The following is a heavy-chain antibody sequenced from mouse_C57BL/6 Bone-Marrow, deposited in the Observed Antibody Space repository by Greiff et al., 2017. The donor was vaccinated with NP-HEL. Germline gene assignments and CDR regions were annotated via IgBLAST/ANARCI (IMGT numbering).Heavy chain of an antibody. J-gene: IGHJ1*03. Sequence: QVQLQQPGAELVKPGASVKLSCKASGYTFTSYWMQWVKQRPGQGLEWIGEIDPSDSYTNYNQKFKGKATLTVDTSSSTAYMQLSSLTSEDSAVYYCARSYDYDAGTRALYLDVWGTGTTVTVSS. V-gene: IGHV1-50*01. CDR2: IDPSDSYT. CDR3: ARSYDYDAGTRALYLDV. D-gene: IGHD2-4*01. CDR1: GYTFTSYW.